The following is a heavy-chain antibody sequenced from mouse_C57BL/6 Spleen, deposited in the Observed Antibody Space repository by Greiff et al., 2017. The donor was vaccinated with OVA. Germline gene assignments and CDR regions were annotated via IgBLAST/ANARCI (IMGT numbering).Heavy chain of an antibody. V-gene: IGHV1-82*01. Sequence: VQLQQSGPELVKPGASVKISCKASGYAFSSSWMNWVKQRPGKGLEWIGRIYPGDGDTNYNGKFKGKATLTADKSSSTAYMQLSSLTSEDSAVYFCARYGYFDVWGTGTTVTVSA. CDR1: GYAFSSSW. J-gene: IGHJ1*03. CDR3: ARYGYFDV. CDR2: IYPGDGDT.